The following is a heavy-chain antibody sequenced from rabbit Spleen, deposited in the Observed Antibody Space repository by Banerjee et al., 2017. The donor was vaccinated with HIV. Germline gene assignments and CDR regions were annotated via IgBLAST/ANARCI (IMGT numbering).Heavy chain of an antibody. CDR3: ARDSSSSFSSYGMDL. CDR1: GFSFSSSYW. J-gene: IGHJ6*01. V-gene: IGHV1S45*01. Sequence: QQQLVESGGDLVKPEGSLTLTCTASGFSFSSSYWMCWVRQAPGKGLEWIGCIYAGSSGTTYFASWAKGRFTCSKTSSTTATLQMTRLTVADTATYFCARDSSSSFSSYGMDLWGPGTLVTVS. CDR2: IYAGSSGTT. D-gene: IGHD1-1*01.